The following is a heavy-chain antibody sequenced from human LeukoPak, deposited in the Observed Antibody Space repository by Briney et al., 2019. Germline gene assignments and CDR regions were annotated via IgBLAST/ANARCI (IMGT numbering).Heavy chain of an antibody. Sequence: EASVKVSCKASGGTFSSYAISWVRQAPGQGLEWMGRIIPILGIANYAQKFQGRVTITADRSTSTAYMELSSLRSEDTAVYYCARGNPNRDGYNYWGRGTLVTVSS. D-gene: IGHD5-12*01. J-gene: IGHJ4*02. CDR3: ARGNPNRDGYNY. CDR1: GGTFSSYA. V-gene: IGHV1-69*04. CDR2: IIPILGIA.